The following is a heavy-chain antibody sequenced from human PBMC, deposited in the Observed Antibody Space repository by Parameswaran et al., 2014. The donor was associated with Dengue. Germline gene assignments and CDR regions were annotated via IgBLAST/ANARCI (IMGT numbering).Heavy chain of an antibody. CDR2: INPSGGST. CDR3: ARFPSHCSSTSCSQDDAFDI. J-gene: IGHJ3*02. Sequence: WVRQAPGQGLEWMGIINPSGGSTSYAQKFQGRVTMTRDTSTSTVYMELSSLRSEDTAVYYCARFPSHCSSTSCSQDDAFDIWGQGTMVTVSS. D-gene: IGHD2-2*01. V-gene: IGHV1-46*01.